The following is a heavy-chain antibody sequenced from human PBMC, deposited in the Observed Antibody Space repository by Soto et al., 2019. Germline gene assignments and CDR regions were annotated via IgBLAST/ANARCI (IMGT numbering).Heavy chain of an antibody. Sequence: SGPTLVNPTQTLTLTCTFSGFSLRTSGLSVNWIRQPPGKALEWLARIDWDDDKYYSTSLKTRLSISKDTFKNQVVLTMTNMEXXXXXXXFCARISWPSGQQWPIPFAYWGQGSLVTVSS. V-gene: IGHV2-70*11. D-gene: IGHD6-19*01. CDR2: IDWDDDK. J-gene: IGHJ4*02. CDR3: ARISWPSGQQWPIPFAY. CDR1: GFSLRTSGLS.